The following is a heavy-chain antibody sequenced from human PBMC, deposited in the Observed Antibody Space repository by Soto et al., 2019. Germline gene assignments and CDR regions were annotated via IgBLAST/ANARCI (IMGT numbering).Heavy chain of an antibody. V-gene: IGHV1-69*01. CDR2: IIPIFGTA. Sequence: QVQLVQSGAEVKKPGSSVKVSCKASGGTFSSYAISWVRQAPGHGLEWMGGIIPIFGTANYAQKFQGRVTITADESTSTAYMELSSLRSEDTAVYYCVRDGCSTCYTLNGGAFDIWGQGTMVTVSS. D-gene: IGHD2-2*01. CDR1: GGTFSSYA. J-gene: IGHJ3*02. CDR3: VRDGCSTCYTLNGGAFDI.